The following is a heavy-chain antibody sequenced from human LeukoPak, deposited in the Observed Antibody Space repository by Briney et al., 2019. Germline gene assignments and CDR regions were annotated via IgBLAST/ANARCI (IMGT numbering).Heavy chain of an antibody. J-gene: IGHJ4*02. Sequence: ASVKVSCKASGYTFTGYYMHWVRQAPGQGLEWMGWINRNSGGTNYAQKFQGRVTMTRDTSISTAYMELSRLRSDDTAVYYCARVQSHVLLWFGELLTPGGYYFDYWGQGTLVTVSS. CDR1: GYTFTGYY. V-gene: IGHV1-2*02. CDR3: ARVQSHVLLWFGELLTPGGYYFDY. CDR2: INRNSGGT. D-gene: IGHD3-10*01.